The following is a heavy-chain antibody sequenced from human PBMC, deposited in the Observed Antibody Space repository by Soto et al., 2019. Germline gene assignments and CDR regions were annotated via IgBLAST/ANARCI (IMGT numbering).Heavy chain of an antibody. CDR2: IYSGGST. J-gene: IGHJ4*02. D-gene: IGHD5-12*01. V-gene: IGHV3-53*01. Sequence: EVQLVESGGGLIQPGGSLRLSCAASGFTVSSNYMSWVRQAPGKGLEWVSVIYSGGSTYYADSVKGRFTISRDNSKNTLYLQMNSLRAEDTAVYYCATGVEMATIFVDYWGQGTLVTVSS. CDR1: GFTVSSNY. CDR3: ATGVEMATIFVDY.